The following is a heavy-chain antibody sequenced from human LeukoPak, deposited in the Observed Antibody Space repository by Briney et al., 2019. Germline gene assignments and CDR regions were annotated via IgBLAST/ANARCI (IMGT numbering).Heavy chain of an antibody. CDR2: IKQDGSEK. D-gene: IGHD3-3*01. Sequence: GGSLRLSCAASGFTFSSYWMSWVRQAPGKGLEWVANIKQDGSEKYYVDSVKGRFTISRDNAKNSLYLQMNSLRAEDTAEYYCARDEYLWSGYYPNQVFDYWGQGTLVTVSS. CDR1: GFTFSSYW. J-gene: IGHJ4*02. V-gene: IGHV3-7*01. CDR3: ARDEYLWSGYYPNQVFDY.